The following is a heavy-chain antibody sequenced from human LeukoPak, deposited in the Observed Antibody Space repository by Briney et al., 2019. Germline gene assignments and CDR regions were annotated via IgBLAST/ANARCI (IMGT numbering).Heavy chain of an antibody. J-gene: IGHJ4*02. D-gene: IGHD3-3*01. CDR2: ISYDGSNK. CDR1: GFTFSSYA. V-gene: IGHV3-30*01. Sequence: GGSLRLSCAASGFTFSSYAMHWVRQAPGKGLEWVAVISYDGSNKYYADSVKGRFTISRDNSKNTLYLQMNSLRAEDTAVYYCATFSRGYNGRPNFDYWGQGTLVTVSS. CDR3: ATFSRGYNGRPNFDY.